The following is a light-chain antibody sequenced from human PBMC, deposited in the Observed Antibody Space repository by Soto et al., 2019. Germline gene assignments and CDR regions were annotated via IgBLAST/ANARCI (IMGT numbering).Light chain of an antibody. V-gene: IGKV3-15*01. CDR2: GAS. CDR1: QSVSNN. J-gene: IGKJ5*01. CDR3: QQYNNWPPIT. Sequence: EIVLPQSPGTLSLSPGERATLSCRASQSVSNNYLAWYQQKPGQAPRLLIYGASTRATGIPARFSGSGSGTEFTLTISSLQSEDFAIYYCQQYNNWPPITFGQGTRLEIK.